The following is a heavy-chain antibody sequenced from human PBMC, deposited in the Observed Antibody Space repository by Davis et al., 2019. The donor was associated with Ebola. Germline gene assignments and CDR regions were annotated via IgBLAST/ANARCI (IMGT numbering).Heavy chain of an antibody. CDR3: ARGEGSSSWSTY. V-gene: IGHV5-51*01. CDR1: GYSFPHYM. J-gene: IGHJ4*02. D-gene: IGHD6-13*01. CDR2: FYPGDSDT. Sequence: ESPNTPCQSSGYSFPHYMVAWVRQLPGKRLERLGIFYPGDSDTTSSPSFQGQVTSSADKSISTVCLQWSSLRASESAMYYCARGEGSSSWSTYWGQGTRVTVSS.